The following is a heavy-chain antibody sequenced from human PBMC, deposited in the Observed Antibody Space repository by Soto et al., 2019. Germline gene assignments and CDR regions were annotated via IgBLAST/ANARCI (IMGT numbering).Heavy chain of an antibody. J-gene: IGHJ4*02. V-gene: IGHV3-23*01. CDR2: ISGSGEST. D-gene: IGHD3-22*01. CDR3: VFRNYYDTNGFYYFYYFDY. Sequence: GGSMRLCCAASGVIFRNSVMSLSRQAPGKGLEWVSGISGSGESTYYADSVKGRFTISRDNSKNTVFLHMSSLRPEDTAIYYCVFRNYYDTNGFYYFYYFDYWGQGTLVTVSS. CDR1: GVIFRNSV.